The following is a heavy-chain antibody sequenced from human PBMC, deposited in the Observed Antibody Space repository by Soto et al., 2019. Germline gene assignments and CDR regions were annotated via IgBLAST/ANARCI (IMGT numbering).Heavy chain of an antibody. CDR3: AKRSPYSSGWYSPIFDY. J-gene: IGHJ4*02. D-gene: IGHD6-13*01. V-gene: IGHV3-23*01. CDR2: ISESGGST. Sequence: VVSLRLSCAASGFSFSDYAMSWVRQAPGKGLEWVSVISESGGSTHYADSVRGRFTVSRDNSKNSLSLRMNSLRDEDTAIYFCAKRSPYSSGWYSPIFDYWGQGALVTVSS. CDR1: GFSFSDYA.